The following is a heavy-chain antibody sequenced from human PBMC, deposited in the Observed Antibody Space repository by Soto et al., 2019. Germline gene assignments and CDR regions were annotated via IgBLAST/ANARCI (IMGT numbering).Heavy chain of an antibody. CDR2: IYSGDST. Sequence: GGSLRLSCAASGFTVSSNYMSWVRQAPGKGLEWVSIIYSGDSTHFADSVKGRFTISRDNSKNTLYLQMNSLRAEDTAVYYCATGLDTYKSGYWGQGTLVTVSS. D-gene: IGHD5-18*01. CDR1: GFTVSSNY. CDR3: ATGLDTYKSGY. V-gene: IGHV3-66*01. J-gene: IGHJ4*02.